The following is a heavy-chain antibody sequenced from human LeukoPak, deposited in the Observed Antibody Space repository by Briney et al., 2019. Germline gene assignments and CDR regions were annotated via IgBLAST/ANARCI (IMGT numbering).Heavy chain of an antibody. CDR3: ARAGYDFWSGYYTEDY. V-gene: IGHV1-69*04. CDR1: GGTFSSYA. D-gene: IGHD3-3*01. Sequence: SVKVSCKASGGTFSSYAISWVRQAPGQGLEWMGRIIPILGIANYAQKFQGRVTITADKSTSTAYMELSSLRSEDTAVYYCARAGYDFWSGYYTEDYWGQGTLVTVSS. CDR2: IIPILGIA. J-gene: IGHJ4*02.